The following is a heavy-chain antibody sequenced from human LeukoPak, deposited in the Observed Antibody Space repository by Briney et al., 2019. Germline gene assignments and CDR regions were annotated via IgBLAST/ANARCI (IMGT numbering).Heavy chain of an antibody. Sequence: GGSLRLSCAASGNYWMHWVRQAPGKGLVWVSYINSDGSWTSYADSVKGRFTISRDNAKNSLYLQMNSLRAEDTALYYCAKDSGQRPSLLDIWGQGTMVTVTS. D-gene: IGHD5-24*01. J-gene: IGHJ3*02. V-gene: IGHV3-74*01. CDR1: GNYW. CDR3: AKDSGQRPSLLDI. CDR2: INSDGSWT.